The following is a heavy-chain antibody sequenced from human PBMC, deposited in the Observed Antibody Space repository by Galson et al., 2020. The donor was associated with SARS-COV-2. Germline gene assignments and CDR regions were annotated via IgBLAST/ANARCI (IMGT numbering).Heavy chain of an antibody. D-gene: IGHD3-10*01. V-gene: IGHV4-59*08. Sequence: SQTLSLTCTVSGGSISSYYWSWIRQPPGKGLEWIGYIYYSGSTNYNPSLKSRVTISVDTSKNQFSLKLSSVTAADTAVYYCARLRMVRGVILSDNWFDPWGQGTLVTVSS. CDR1: GGSISSYY. CDR2: IYYSGST. CDR3: ARLRMVRGVILSDNWFDP. J-gene: IGHJ5*02.